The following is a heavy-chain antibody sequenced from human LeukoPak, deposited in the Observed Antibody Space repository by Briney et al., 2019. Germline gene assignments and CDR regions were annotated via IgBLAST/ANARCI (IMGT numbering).Heavy chain of an antibody. V-gene: IGHV3-11*01. CDR2: ISGSGSPK. J-gene: IGHJ4*02. CDR1: GFTFSDYY. D-gene: IGHD5-18*01. Sequence: GGSLRLSCAASGFTFSDYYMSWIRQAPGKGLEWVSYISGSGSPKYYADSVKGRFTISRDNAKNSLYLQMNSLSAEDTAVYYCARGGHNYVYGYWGQGTLVTVSS. CDR3: ARGGHNYVYGY.